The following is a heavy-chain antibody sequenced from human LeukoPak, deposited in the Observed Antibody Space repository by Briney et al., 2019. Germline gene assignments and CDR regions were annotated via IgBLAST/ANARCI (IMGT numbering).Heavy chain of an antibody. CDR1: GASISSGGYY. Sequence: PSETLSLTCTVSGASISSGGYYWSWIRQPPGKGLEWIGYIYYSGSTYYNPSLKSRVTISVDTSKNQFSLKLSSVTAADTAVYYCARASGDDILTGYYNFDYWGQGTLVTVSS. J-gene: IGHJ4*02. V-gene: IGHV4-30-4*01. CDR3: ARASGDDILTGYYNFDY. CDR2: IYYSGST. D-gene: IGHD3-9*01.